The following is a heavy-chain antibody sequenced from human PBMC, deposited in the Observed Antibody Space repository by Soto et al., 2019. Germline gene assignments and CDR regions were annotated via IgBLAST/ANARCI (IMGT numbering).Heavy chain of an antibody. CDR2: IYQSGST. CDR1: GGSLSSSAYS. D-gene: IGHD3-22*01. V-gene: IGHV4-30-2*01. CDR3: ARELLFYDSDGFSWDDAFDI. Sequence: QMHLQESGSGLVKPSQTLSLTCAVSGGSLSSSAYSWSWIRQPPGKGLEWIGFIYQSGSTYYNPSLKSRVTMSLDRPKNQFSLTLSSVTAADTALYYCARELLFYDSDGFSWDDAFDIWGQGTMVTVSS. J-gene: IGHJ3*02.